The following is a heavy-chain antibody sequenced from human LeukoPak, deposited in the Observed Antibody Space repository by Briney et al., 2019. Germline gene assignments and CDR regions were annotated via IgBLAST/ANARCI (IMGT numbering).Heavy chain of an antibody. J-gene: IGHJ6*04. V-gene: IGHV1-69*13. Sequence: ASVKVSCKASGYTFTSYYMHWVRQAPGQGLEWMGGIIPIFGTANYAQKFQGRVTITADESTSTAYMELSSLRSEDTAVYYCARGGQQATVTTGWNVWGKGTTVTVSS. D-gene: IGHD4-17*01. CDR3: ARGGQQATVTTGWNV. CDR2: IIPIFGTA. CDR1: GYTFTSYY.